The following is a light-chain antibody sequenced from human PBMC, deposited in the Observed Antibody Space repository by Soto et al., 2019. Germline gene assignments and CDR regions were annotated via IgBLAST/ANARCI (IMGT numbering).Light chain of an antibody. J-gene: IGLJ1*01. CDR2: SNN. V-gene: IGLV1-44*01. Sequence: QSVLTQPPSASGTPGQRVTISCSGGGSNIGRYPVNWYQQFPGAAPKLLIYSNNQRPSGVPDRFSGSKSGTSASLAFSGLQSDDEADYYCATWDDSLNGYVFGPGTKVTVL. CDR3: ATWDDSLNGYV. CDR1: GSNIGRYP.